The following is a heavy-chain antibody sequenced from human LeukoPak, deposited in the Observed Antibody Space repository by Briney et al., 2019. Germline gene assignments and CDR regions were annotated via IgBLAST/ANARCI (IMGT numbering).Heavy chain of an antibody. V-gene: IGHV3-48*03. D-gene: IGHD4-11*01. CDR1: GFTFSSYE. CDR2: ISSSGSTI. Sequence: PGGSLRLSCAASGFTFSSYETNWVRQAPGKGLEWVSYISSSGSTIYYADSVKGRFTISRDNAKNSLYLQMNSLRAEDTAVYYCARLTTYHPFDYWGQGTLVTVSS. CDR3: ARLTTYHPFDY. J-gene: IGHJ4*02.